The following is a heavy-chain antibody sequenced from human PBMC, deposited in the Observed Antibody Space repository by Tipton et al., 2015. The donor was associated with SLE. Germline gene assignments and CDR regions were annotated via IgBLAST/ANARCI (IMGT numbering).Heavy chain of an antibody. Sequence: SLRLSCAASGFTFSSYSMHWVRQAPGKGLEWVAVVSYDGSFTYYADSVKDRFTVSRDNSKNTLYLQMKGLRPEDTAVYYCARGGDDASGGAESHWGQGTLVTVSS. D-gene: IGHD5-12*01. J-gene: IGHJ4*02. CDR1: GFTFSSYS. V-gene: IGHV3-30*14. CDR2: VSYDGSFT. CDR3: ARGGDDASGGAESH.